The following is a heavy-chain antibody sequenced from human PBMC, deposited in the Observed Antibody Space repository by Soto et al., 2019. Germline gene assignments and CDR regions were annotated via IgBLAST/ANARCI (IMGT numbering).Heavy chain of an antibody. CDR2: IKQDGSEK. V-gene: IGHV3-7*05. CDR1: GFTFSAYW. D-gene: IGHD6-19*01. CDR3: VGSRGWLFDY. Sequence: EVHLVESGGDLVQPGGSLRLSCAASGFTFSAYWMRWVRQAPGKGLEWVAIIKQDGSEKYYVDSVTGRFTISRDNAKNSLYLQMSILRAEDTTMYYCVGSRGWLFDYWGQGTLVTVSS. J-gene: IGHJ4*02.